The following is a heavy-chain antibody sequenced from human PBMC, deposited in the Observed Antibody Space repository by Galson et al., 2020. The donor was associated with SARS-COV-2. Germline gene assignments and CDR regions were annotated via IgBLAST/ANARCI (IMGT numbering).Heavy chain of an antibody. CDR2: ISWDNNHI. D-gene: IGHD3-10*01. Sequence: GESLKISCAASEFTFSGYSMNWVRQAPGKGLEWVSSISWDNNHIYYADSVRGRFTISRDNARNSLYLQMDSLRAEDTAMYYCTGDVRGRIRGCIEDWGPGTLVTVSS. CDR1: EFTFSGYS. J-gene: IGHJ4*02. V-gene: IGHV3-21*01. CDR3: TGDVRGRIRGCIED.